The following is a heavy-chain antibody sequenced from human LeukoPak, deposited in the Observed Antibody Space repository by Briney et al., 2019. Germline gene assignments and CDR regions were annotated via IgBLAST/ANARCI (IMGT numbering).Heavy chain of an antibody. J-gene: IGHJ4*02. CDR3: ATDNSYGSGSYYT. CDR1: GGSIRSYY. D-gene: IGHD3-10*01. Sequence: PSETLSLTCTASGGSIRSYYWNWIRQPPGKGLEWIGYIYYSGNTNYNPSLKSRVTISVDTSKNQFSLKLSSVTAADTAVYYCATDNSYGSGSYYTWGRGTLVTVSS. CDR2: IYYSGNT. V-gene: IGHV4-59*01.